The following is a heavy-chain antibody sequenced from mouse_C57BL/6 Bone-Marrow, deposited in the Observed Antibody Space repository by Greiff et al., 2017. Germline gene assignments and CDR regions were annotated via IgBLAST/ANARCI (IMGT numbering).Heavy chain of an antibody. J-gene: IGHJ2*01. CDR1: GYTFTEYT. CDR3: ARHEDYYGSSPYYFDY. Sequence: QVQLKESGAELVKPGASVKLSCKASGYTFTEYTIHWVKQRSGQGLEWIGWFYPGRGSIKYNEKFKDKATLTADKSSSTVYMELSRLTSEDSAVYFCARHEDYYGSSPYYFDYWGQGTTLTVSS. D-gene: IGHD1-1*01. V-gene: IGHV1-62-2*01. CDR2: FYPGRGSI.